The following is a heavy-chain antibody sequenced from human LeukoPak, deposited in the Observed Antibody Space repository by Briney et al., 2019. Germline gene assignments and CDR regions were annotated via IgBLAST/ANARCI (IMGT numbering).Heavy chain of an antibody. J-gene: IGHJ3*02. CDR2: ISSSSSYI. CDR3: ARAGRTMIVVVSSAFDI. Sequence: GGSLRLSCAASGFTFSSYSMNWVRQAPGKGLEWVSSISSSSSYIYYADSVKGRFAISGDNAKNALYRQMNSLRAEDPAVYYCARAGRTMIVVVSSAFDIWGQGTMVTVSS. D-gene: IGHD3-22*01. CDR1: GFTFSSYS. V-gene: IGHV3-21*01.